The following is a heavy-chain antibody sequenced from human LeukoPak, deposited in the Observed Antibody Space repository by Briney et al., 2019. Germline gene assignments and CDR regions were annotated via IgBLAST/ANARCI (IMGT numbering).Heavy chain of an antibody. CDR1: GFTFDDYA. V-gene: IGHV3-43*02. Sequence: QPGGSLRLSCAASGFTFDDYAMHWVRQVPGKGLEWVSLISASGGRTYYADSVKGRFTISRDNSKNSVYLQMNSLRTDDTALYYCARKPYSSSSPHLPWGQGTLVTVSS. CDR3: ARKPYSSSSPHLP. CDR2: ISASGGRT. J-gene: IGHJ5*02. D-gene: IGHD6-6*01.